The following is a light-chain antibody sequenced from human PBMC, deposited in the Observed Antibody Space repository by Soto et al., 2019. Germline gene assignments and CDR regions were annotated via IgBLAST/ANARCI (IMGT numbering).Light chain of an antibody. J-gene: IGKJ4*01. Sequence: EIVLTQSPSTLSLSPGESATLSCRASQSVSSYLAWYQQKPGQAPRLLIYDASNRATGIPARFSGSGSGTDFTLTISSLEPEDFAVYYCQQRSNWPLAFGGRTKVDIK. CDR2: DAS. CDR3: QQRSNWPLA. V-gene: IGKV3-11*01. CDR1: QSVSSY.